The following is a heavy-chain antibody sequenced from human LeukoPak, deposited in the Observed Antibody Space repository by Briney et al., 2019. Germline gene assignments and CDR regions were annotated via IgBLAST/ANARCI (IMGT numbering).Heavy chain of an antibody. CDR2: IYYSGST. D-gene: IGHD6-13*01. J-gene: IGHJ5*02. CDR1: GGSISSSSYY. CDR3: ARHNQAAAGTGAWFDP. V-gene: IGHV4-39*01. Sequence: SETLSLTCTVSGGSISSSSYYWGWIRQPPGTGLEWIGSIYYSGSTYYNPSLKSRVTISVDTFKNQFSLKLSSVTAADTAVYYCARHNQAAAGTGAWFDPWGQGTLVTVSS.